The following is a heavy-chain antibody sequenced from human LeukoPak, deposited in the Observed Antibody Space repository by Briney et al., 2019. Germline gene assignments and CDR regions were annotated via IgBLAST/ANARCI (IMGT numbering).Heavy chain of an antibody. CDR3: ALPMYSNLEY. J-gene: IGHJ4*02. D-gene: IGHD1-26*01. CDR1: GYTFSGYQ. Sequence: SVKVYCKASGYTFSGYQMFWVRQAPGKEQEWMGWIDPNSGDTTYAQKFQDRVTMTRDTSVTTFYMELSRLRYDDTAVYFCALPMYSNLEYWGQGTLVTV. CDR2: IDPNSGDT. V-gene: IGHV1-2*02.